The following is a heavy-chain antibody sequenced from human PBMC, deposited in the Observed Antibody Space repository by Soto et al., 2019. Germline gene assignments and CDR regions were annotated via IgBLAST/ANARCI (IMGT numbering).Heavy chain of an antibody. D-gene: IGHD1-26*01. CDR1: GYRFAIYW. Sequence: GESLKISCQGSGYRFAIYWIGWVRQMPGEGLEWMGIIYPGASDTRYSPSFQGQVTISADKSISTAYLQWSSLKASDTAMYYCARTPVIVGPYDTFDIWGPGTMVTVSS. CDR2: IYPGASDT. J-gene: IGHJ3*02. CDR3: ARTPVIVGPYDTFDI. V-gene: IGHV5-51*01.